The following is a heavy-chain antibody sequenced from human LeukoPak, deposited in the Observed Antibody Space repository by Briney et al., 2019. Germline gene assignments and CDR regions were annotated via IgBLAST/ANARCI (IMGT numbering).Heavy chain of an antibody. D-gene: IGHD6-19*01. J-gene: IGHJ3*02. Sequence: SETLSLTCAVSGGSITGHYWNWIRQTPGMRLEWIGYTSYSRTTIYNSYFKGRATMSIDTSKNQLYLNLTSVTATGTAVYYCAKLGHSDGWYLGAFDIWGQGTTVIVSS. CDR1: GGSITGHY. CDR2: TSYSRTT. CDR3: AKLGHSDGWYLGAFDI. V-gene: IGHV4-59*08.